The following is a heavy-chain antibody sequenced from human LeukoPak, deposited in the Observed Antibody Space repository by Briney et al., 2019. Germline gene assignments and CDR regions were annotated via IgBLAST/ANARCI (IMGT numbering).Heavy chain of an antibody. CDR3: AKRGVVIRVILVGFHREAYYFDS. CDR2: ICDSGGRI. CDR1: GITLSNYG. D-gene: IGHD3-22*01. V-gene: IGHV3-23*01. Sequence: GGSLRLSCAASGITLSNYGMSWVRQAPGKGLEWVSGICDSGGRINYADSVKGRFTISRDNSKNTLYLQMNSLRAEDTAVYFCAKRGVVIRVILVGFHREAYYFDSWGQGALVTVCS. J-gene: IGHJ4*02.